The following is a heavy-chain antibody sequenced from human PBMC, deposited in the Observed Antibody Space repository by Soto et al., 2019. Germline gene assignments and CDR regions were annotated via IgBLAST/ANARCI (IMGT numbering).Heavy chain of an antibody. D-gene: IGHD3-3*01. J-gene: IGHJ4*02. V-gene: IGHV1-18*01. Sequence: GASVKVYCKASGYTFTSYGISWVRQAPGQGLEWMGWISAYNGNTNYAQKLQGSVTMTTDTSTSTAYMELRSLSSDDTAEYYCARGLCLNFSWSCDYWGQGTLVTVSS. CDR3: ARGLCLNFSWSCDY. CDR2: ISAYNGNT. CDR1: GYTFTSYG.